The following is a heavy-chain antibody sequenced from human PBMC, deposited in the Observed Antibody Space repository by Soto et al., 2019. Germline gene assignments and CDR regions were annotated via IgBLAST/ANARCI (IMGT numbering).Heavy chain of an antibody. CDR3: AKVERAVAGIID. V-gene: IGHV3-23*01. Sequence: EVQLLESGGGLVQPGGSLRLSCAASGFTFSSYAMSWVRQAPGKGLDWVSAISVSVGSTYYADSVKGQFTISRDNSKNTLYLQMNSLRAEDTAVYYCAKVERAVAGIIDWGQGTLVTVSS. CDR2: ISVSVGST. J-gene: IGHJ4*02. D-gene: IGHD6-19*01. CDR1: GFTFSSYA.